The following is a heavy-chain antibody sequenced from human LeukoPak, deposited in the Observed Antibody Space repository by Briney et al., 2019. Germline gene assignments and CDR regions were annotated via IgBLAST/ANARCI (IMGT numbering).Heavy chain of an antibody. CDR2: ISGSGGST. V-gene: IGHV3-23*01. CDR1: GFTFSSYA. CDR3: AKGQYCGGGSCPDYYFDY. Sequence: PGGSLRLSCAASGFTFSSYAMSWVRQAPGKGLEWVSAISGSGGSTYYADSVKGRFTISRDNSKNTLYLQMNSLRAEDTAVYYCAKGQYCGGGSCPDYYFDYWGQGTLVTVSS. D-gene: IGHD2-15*01. J-gene: IGHJ4*02.